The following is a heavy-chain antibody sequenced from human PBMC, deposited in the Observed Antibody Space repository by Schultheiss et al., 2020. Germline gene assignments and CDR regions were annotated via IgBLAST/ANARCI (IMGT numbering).Heavy chain of an antibody. D-gene: IGHD3-10*01. CDR1: GGSISSYF. CDR2: IYYSGST. Sequence: SETLSLTCTVSGGSISSYFWSWIRQPPGKGLEWIGYIYYSGSTYYNPSLKSRVTISVDTSKNQFSLKLSSVTAADTAVYYCARDSYGSGSYSVYYYYGMDVWGKGTTVTV. J-gene: IGHJ6*04. V-gene: IGHV4-59*01. CDR3: ARDSYGSGSYSVYYYYGMDV.